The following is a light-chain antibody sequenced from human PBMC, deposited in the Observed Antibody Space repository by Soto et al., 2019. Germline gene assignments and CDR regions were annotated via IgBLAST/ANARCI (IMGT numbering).Light chain of an antibody. Sequence: QSALTQPASVSGSPGQSITISCTGTSSDVGSYNLVSWYPQHPGKAPKLMIYEGSKRPSGISNRFSGSKSGNTASLTISGLQAEDEAEYYCCSYADSSRIYVFGSGTTLPVL. J-gene: IGLJ1*01. CDR1: SSDVGSYNL. CDR2: EGS. V-gene: IGLV2-23*01. CDR3: CSYADSSRIYV.